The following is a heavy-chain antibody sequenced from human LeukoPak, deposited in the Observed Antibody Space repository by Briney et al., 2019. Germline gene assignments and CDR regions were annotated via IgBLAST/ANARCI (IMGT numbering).Heavy chain of an antibody. CDR2: ISGSTGST. CDR1: GFTFSSYA. CDR3: AKGKSSSGWDY. Sequence: GGSLRLSCAASGFTFSSYAMSWVRQAPGKGLEWVSAISGSTGSTYYADSVKGGFTISRDNSKNTLHLQMNSLRAEDTAVYYCAKGKSSSGWDYWGQGTLVTVSS. D-gene: IGHD6-19*01. J-gene: IGHJ4*02. V-gene: IGHV3-23*01.